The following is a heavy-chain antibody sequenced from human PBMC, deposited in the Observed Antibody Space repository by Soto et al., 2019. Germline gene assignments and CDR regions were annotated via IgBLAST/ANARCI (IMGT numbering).Heavy chain of an antibody. CDR3: ASYRYDY. V-gene: IGHV6-1*01. D-gene: IGHD4-4*01. CDR1: GDSVSSNSAA. J-gene: IGHJ4*02. Sequence: PSQTLSLTCAISGDSVSSNSAAWNWIRQSPSRGFEWLGRTYYRSRWYHDYAVSVKSRIIINPDTSKNQVSLQLNSVTPDDTAVSYCASYRYDYWGQGTVVTVSS. CDR2: TYYRSRWYH.